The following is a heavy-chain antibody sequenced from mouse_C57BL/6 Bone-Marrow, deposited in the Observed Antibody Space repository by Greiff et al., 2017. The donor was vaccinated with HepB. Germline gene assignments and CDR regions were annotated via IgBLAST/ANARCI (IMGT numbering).Heavy chain of an antibody. CDR3: ARPYYDYENFDV. CDR2: IDPSDSYT. D-gene: IGHD2-4*01. J-gene: IGHJ1*03. CDR1: GYTFTSYW. Sequence: QVQLQQPGAELVRPGTSVKLSCKASGYTFTSYWMHWVKQRPGQGLEWIGVIDPSDSYTNYNQKFKGKATLTVDTSSSTAYMQLSSLTSEDSAVYYCARPYYDYENFDVWGTGTTVTVSS. V-gene: IGHV1-59*01.